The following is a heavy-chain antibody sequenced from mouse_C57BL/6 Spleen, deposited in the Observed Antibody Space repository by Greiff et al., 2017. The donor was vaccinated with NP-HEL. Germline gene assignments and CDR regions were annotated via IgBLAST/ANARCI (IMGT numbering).Heavy chain of an antibody. CDR2: IYPGDGDT. D-gene: IGHD1-1*01. Sequence: QVQLQQSGPELVKPGASVKISCKASGYAFSSSWMNWVKQRPGKGLEWIGRIYPGDGDTNYNGKFKGKATLTADKSSSTAYMQLSSLTSEDSAVYFYARVTTVVFDYWGQGTTLTVSS. V-gene: IGHV1-82*01. J-gene: IGHJ2*01. CDR1: GYAFSSSW. CDR3: ARVTTVVFDY.